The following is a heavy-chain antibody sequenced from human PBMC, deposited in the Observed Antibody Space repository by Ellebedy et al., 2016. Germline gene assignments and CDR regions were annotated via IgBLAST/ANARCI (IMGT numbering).Heavy chain of an antibody. CDR1: GFTFSSYW. V-gene: IGHV3-7*01. CDR3: ARDVGSWFGELLAESDY. CDR2: IKQDGSEK. J-gene: IGHJ4*02. Sequence: GESLKISXAASGFTFSSYWMSWVRQAPGKGLEWVANIKQDGSEKYYVDSVKGRFTISRDNAKNSLYLRMNSLRAEDTAVYYCARDVGSWFGELLAESDYWGQGTLVTVSS. D-gene: IGHD3-10*01.